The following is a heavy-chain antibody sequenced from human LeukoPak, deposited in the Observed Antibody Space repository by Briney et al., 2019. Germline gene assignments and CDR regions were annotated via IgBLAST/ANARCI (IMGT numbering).Heavy chain of an antibody. J-gene: IGHJ4*02. CDR3: ARFVKDFRQLSDY. CDR1: GDSITTNYY. CDR2: IYYSGNP. Sequence: SETLSLTCTVSGDSITTNYYWGWIRQPPGKGLEWIGSIYYSGNPNYSPSLKSRITISVDTSKNQFFLKVNSVTAADTAVYYCARFVKDFRQLSDYWGPGTLVTVSS. V-gene: IGHV4-39*07. D-gene: IGHD1-1*01.